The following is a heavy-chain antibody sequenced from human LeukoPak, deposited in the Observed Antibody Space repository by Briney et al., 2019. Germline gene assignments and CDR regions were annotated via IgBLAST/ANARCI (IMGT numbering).Heavy chain of an antibody. Sequence: GGSLRLSCAASGFTFSSYDMHWVRQATGKDLEWVSAIGTAGDTYYPGSVKGRFTISRENAKNSLYLQMNSLRAGDTAVYYCARGTLTEWELLNYWGQGTLVTVSS. CDR1: GFTFSSYD. D-gene: IGHD1-26*01. CDR3: ARGTLTEWELLNY. V-gene: IGHV3-13*01. CDR2: IGTAGDT. J-gene: IGHJ4*02.